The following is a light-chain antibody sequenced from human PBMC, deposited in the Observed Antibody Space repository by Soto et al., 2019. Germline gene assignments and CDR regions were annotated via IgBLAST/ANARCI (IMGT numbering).Light chain of an antibody. Sequence: DIPMTQSPSSVSASVGDSVTITCRASQGVRHWLAWYQQKPGKAPQLLIYGASTLHDGVPSRFSGSGSGTDFTLTISSLQPEDSATYYCQHADDFPPWTFGQGTEVEIK. CDR3: QHADDFPPWT. CDR1: QGVRHW. V-gene: IGKV1-12*01. J-gene: IGKJ1*01. CDR2: GAS.